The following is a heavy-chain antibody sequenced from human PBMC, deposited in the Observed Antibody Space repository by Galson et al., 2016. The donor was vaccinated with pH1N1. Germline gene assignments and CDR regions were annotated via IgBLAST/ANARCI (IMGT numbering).Heavy chain of an antibody. CDR2: ISPGDSDT. Sequence: QSGAEVKKPRESLKISCKGSGYNFDRYWIGWVRQMPGKGLEWMGIISPGDSDTRYSPSFQGQVSISADKSISTAYRQWSSLKTSDTAMYYCARQEFSDYWGQGTLVIVSS. D-gene: IGHD2/OR15-2a*01. CDR3: ARQEFSDY. CDR1: GYNFDRYW. V-gene: IGHV5-51*01. J-gene: IGHJ4*02.